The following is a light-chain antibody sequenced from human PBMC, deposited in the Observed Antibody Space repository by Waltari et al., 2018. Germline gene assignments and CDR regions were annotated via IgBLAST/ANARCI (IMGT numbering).Light chain of an antibody. CDR1: QDISRW. CDR2: DAS. J-gene: IGKJ5*01. V-gene: IGKV1-12*01. Sequence: DIQMTQSPSSVSASVGDRVIITCRASQDISRWLAWYQQTPGKAPKFLIYDASTLQSGVPSRFSGTGSGTEFTLTISSLQPEDFATYYCQQFDTFPLTFGQGTRLEIK. CDR3: QQFDTFPLT.